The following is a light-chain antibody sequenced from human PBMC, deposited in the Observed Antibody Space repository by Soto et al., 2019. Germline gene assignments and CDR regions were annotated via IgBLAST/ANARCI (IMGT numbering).Light chain of an antibody. CDR1: NIGTKS. V-gene: IGLV3-21*04. CDR2: YDS. Sequence: SYELTQSPSVSVAPGRTARIACEGNNIGTKSVHWYQQRPGQAPVVVVYYDSDRPSGIPERFSGSNSGNTATLTISSVEAGDEADYYCQVWDTSTFHPIFGAGTKLTVL. J-gene: IGLJ2*01. CDR3: QVWDTSTFHPI.